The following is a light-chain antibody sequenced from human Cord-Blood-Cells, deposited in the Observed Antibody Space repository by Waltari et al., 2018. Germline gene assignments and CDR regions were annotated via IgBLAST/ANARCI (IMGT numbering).Light chain of an antibody. J-gene: IGKJ1*01. V-gene: IGKV1-5*03. CDR1: QSISSW. CDR3: QQYNSYST. Sequence: DIQMTHAPSTLSASVGDRVAITCRASQSISSWLAWYQQKPGKAPKLLIYKASSLESGVPSRFSGSGSGTEFTLTIRSLQPDNFATYYCQQYNSYSTFGQGTKADIK. CDR2: KAS.